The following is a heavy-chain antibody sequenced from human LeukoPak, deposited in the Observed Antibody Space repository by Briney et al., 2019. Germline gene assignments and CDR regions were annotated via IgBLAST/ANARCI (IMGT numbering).Heavy chain of an antibody. CDR2: IIPLFGTA. CDR3: ARGAYYYDSSGYYDAFDI. CDR1: GGTFSSYA. D-gene: IGHD3-22*01. Sequence: SVKVSCKASGGTFSSYAISWVRQAPGQGLEWMGGIIPLFGTANYAQKFKGRVPITADESTSTAYMELSSLRSEDTAVYYCARGAYYYDSSGYYDAFDIWGQGTMVTVSS. J-gene: IGHJ3*02. V-gene: IGHV1-69*13.